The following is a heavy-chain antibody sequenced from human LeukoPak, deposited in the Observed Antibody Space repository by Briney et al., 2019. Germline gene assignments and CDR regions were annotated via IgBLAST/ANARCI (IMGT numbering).Heavy chain of an antibody. V-gene: IGHV3-30*18. CDR1: GFTFSSYG. CDR2: ISYDGSNE. CDR3: AKDRYYDSSGPGGFDY. J-gene: IGHJ4*02. D-gene: IGHD3-22*01. Sequence: GGSLRLSCAASGFTFSSYGMHWVRQAPGKGLEWVAVISYDGSNEYYADSVKGRFTISRDNSKNTLYLQMNSLRAEDTAVYYCAKDRYYDSSGPGGFDYWGQGTLVTVSS.